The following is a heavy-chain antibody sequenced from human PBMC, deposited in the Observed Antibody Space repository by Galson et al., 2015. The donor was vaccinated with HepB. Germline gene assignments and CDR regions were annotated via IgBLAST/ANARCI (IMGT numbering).Heavy chain of an antibody. V-gene: IGHV1-46*03. Sequence: SVKVSCKASGYTFTNYYMHRVRQAPGQGLEWMGIINPSGGTTVYAQKFQGRVTMTRDTSTSTVYMELSSLTSDDTAVYYCARGPKYSGSWSSYFDYWGQGSLVIVSS. CDR3: ARGPKYSGSWSSYFDY. CDR1: GYTFTNYY. D-gene: IGHD6-13*01. CDR2: INPSGGTT. J-gene: IGHJ4*02.